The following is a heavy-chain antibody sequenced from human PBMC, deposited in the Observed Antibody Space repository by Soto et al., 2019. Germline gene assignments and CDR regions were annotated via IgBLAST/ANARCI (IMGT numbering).Heavy chain of an antibody. CDR1: GGSISSYY. V-gene: IGHV4-59*01. J-gene: IGHJ6*02. Sequence: PSETLCLTCTVSGGSISSYYWSWIRQPPGKGLEWIGYIYYSGSTNYNPSLKSRVTISVDTSKNQFSLKLSSVTAADTAVYYCARGGKGGPSSPYYYYGMDVWGQGTTVTVSS. CDR3: ARGGKGGPSSPYYYYGMDV. CDR2: IYYSGST.